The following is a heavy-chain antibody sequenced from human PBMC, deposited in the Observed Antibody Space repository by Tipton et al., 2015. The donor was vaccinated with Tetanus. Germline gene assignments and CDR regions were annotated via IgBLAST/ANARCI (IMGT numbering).Heavy chain of an antibody. CDR3: ARSDQQLVRGYYYYYYMDV. Sequence: GLVKPSETLSLTCIVSGGSISTYYWSWIRQRPGRGLEWVGYVHYTGKDNYNPSLRSRVTLSVDTSKNQFSLQMSSVTAADTAVYYCARSDQQLVRGYYYYYYMDVWGKGTTVTVSS. CDR1: GGSISTYY. CDR2: VHYTGKD. V-gene: IGHV4-59*13. D-gene: IGHD6-13*01. J-gene: IGHJ6*03.